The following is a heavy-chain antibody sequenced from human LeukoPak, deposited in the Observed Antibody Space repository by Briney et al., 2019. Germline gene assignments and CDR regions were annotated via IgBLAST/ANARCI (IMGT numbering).Heavy chain of an antibody. Sequence: QTGGSLRLSCAASGFTFSSYCMSWVRQAPGKGLEWVANIKQDGSEKYYVDSVKGRFTISRDNARNSLYLQMNSLRAEDTAVYYCARIKQRLVRLLGRDATYNYYYYMDVWGKGTTVTVSS. CDR2: IKQDGSEK. D-gene: IGHD6-13*01. J-gene: IGHJ6*03. CDR3: ARIKQRLVRLLGRDATYNYYYYMDV. CDR1: GFTFSSYC. V-gene: IGHV3-7*01.